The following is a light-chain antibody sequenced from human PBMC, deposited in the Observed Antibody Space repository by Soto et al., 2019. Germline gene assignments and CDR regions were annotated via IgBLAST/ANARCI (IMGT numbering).Light chain of an antibody. CDR2: ESF. J-gene: IGKJ2*01. CDR3: QQRSNGPAFT. V-gene: IGKV3-11*01. CDR1: QSVSSY. Sequence: EIVLTQSPATLSLSPGERATLSCRASQSVSSYLAWYQQKPGQARRLLIYESFNRATGIPARFSGSGSGTDFTLTINSLEPEDFAVYYCQQRSNGPAFTFGQGTKLEIK.